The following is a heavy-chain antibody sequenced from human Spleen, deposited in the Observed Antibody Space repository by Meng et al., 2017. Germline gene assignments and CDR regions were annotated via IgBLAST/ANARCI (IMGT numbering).Heavy chain of an antibody. CDR3: ARVLSAAAPDY. D-gene: IGHD6-13*01. CDR2: IDYSGST. V-gene: IGHV4-39*07. Sequence: SETLSLTCTVSGGSISSSSYYWGWIRQPPGKGLEWIATIDYSGSTYYNPSLKSRLTISVDTSKNQFSLRLTSVTAADTAVYYCARVLSAAAPDYWGQGTLVTVSS. CDR1: GGSISSSSYY. J-gene: IGHJ4*02.